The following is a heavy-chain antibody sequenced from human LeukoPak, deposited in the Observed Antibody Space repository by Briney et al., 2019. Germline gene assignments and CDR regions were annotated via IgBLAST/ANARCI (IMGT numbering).Heavy chain of an antibody. Sequence: GGSLRLSCAASGFTVSSNYMNWVRQAPGKGLEWVSMIYPNGNTFYTDSVKGRFTIPRDNSKNTLDLQMNSLRAEDTAVYYCARRGHGYGSPFDYWGQGTLVTVSS. V-gene: IGHV3-66*04. CDR3: ARRGHGYGSPFDY. J-gene: IGHJ4*02. CDR2: IYPNGNT. CDR1: GFTVSSNY. D-gene: IGHD5-18*01.